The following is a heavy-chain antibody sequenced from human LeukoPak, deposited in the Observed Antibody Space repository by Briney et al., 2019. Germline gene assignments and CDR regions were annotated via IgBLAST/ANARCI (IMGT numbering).Heavy chain of an antibody. V-gene: IGHV4-34*01. CDR2: INHSGST. Sequence: SETLSLTCAVYGGSFSGYYWSWIRQPPGKGLEWIGEINHSGSTNYNPSLKSRVTISVDTSKNQFSLKLSSVTAADTAVYYCARGPLWFGELLYSWGQGTLVTVPS. J-gene: IGHJ5*02. CDR3: ARGPLWFGELLYS. D-gene: IGHD3-10*01. CDR1: GGSFSGYY.